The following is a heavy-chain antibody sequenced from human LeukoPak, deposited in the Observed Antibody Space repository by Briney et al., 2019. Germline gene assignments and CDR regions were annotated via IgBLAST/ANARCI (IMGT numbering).Heavy chain of an antibody. CDR1: GFTFSSYS. D-gene: IGHD5-18*01. V-gene: IGHV3-21*01. CDR3: ARRVSGYSYGYWFDP. Sequence: GGSLRLSCAASGFTFSSYSMNWVRQAPGKGLEWVSSISSSSSYIYYADSVKGRFTISRDNAKNSLYLQMNSLRAEDTAVYYCARRVSGYSYGYWFDPWGQGTLVTVSS. J-gene: IGHJ5*02. CDR2: ISSSSSYI.